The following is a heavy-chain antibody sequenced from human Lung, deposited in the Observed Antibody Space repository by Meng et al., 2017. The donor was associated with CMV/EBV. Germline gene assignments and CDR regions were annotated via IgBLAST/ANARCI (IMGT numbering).Heavy chain of an antibody. CDR1: GFTVTSYY. Sequence: EVRLEEAGGGLIQPGGSRRLSCAASGFTVTSYYMHWVRQAPGKGLEWVSVIYSSGRTYYADSVKGRFTISRDNSKNTVDLQMNTLRAEDTAIYYCVRGPLLGWFDPWGQGALVTVSS. J-gene: IGHJ5*02. CDR2: IYSSGRT. V-gene: IGHV3-53*01. CDR3: VRGPLLGWFDP.